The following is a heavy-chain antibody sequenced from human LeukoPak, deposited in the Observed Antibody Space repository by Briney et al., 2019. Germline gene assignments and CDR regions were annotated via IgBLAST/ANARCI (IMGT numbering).Heavy chain of an antibody. CDR2: ISSSGSTI. J-gene: IGHJ4*02. V-gene: IGHV3-11*01. D-gene: IGHD5-24*01. Sequence: GGSLRLSCAASGFTFSDYYMSWIRQAPGKGLEWVSYISSSGSTIYCADSVKGRFTISRDNAKNSLYLQMNSLRAEDTAVYYCARDIRMATSPSLGYWGQGTLVTVSS. CDR1: GFTFSDYY. CDR3: ARDIRMATSPSLGY.